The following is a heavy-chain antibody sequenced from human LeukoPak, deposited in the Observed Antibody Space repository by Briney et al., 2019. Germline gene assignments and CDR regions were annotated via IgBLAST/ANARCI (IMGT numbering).Heavy chain of an antibody. J-gene: IGHJ6*02. CDR2: MNPNSGNT. CDR1: GYTFTSYD. CDR3: ARGCQEMVYAIRRYYGMDV. V-gene: IGHV1-8*01. Sequence: ASVKVSCKASGYTFTSYDINWVRQATGQGLEWMGWMNPNSGNTGYAQKFQGRVTMTRNTSISTAYMELSSLRSEDTAVYYCARGCQEMVYAIRRYYGMDVWGQGTTVTVSS. D-gene: IGHD2-8*01.